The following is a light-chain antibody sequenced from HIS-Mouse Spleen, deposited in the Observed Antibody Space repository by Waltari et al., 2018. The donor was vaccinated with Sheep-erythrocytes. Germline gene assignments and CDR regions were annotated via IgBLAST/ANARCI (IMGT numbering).Light chain of an antibody. CDR3: QQYYSFPLT. Sequence: AIWMIQSPYLLPASTGDRVTISCRISHGISSYLAWYQQKPGKAPELLIYAASTLQSEVPSRFSGSGSGTDFTLTISCLQAEDFATYYCQQYYSFPLTFGGGTKVEIK. CDR2: AAS. J-gene: IGKJ4*01. V-gene: IGKV1D-8*02. CDR1: HGISSY.